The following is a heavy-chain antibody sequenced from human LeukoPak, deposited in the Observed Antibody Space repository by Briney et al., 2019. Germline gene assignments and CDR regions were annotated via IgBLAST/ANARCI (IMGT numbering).Heavy chain of an antibody. Sequence: ASVKVSCKVSGYTLTELSMHWVRRAPGKGLERMGGFDPEDGETIYAQKFQGRVTMTEDTSTDTAYMELSSLRSEDTAVYYCATGVGATNWFDPWGQGTLVTVSS. D-gene: IGHD1-26*01. V-gene: IGHV1-24*01. CDR3: ATGVGATNWFDP. CDR2: FDPEDGET. J-gene: IGHJ5*02. CDR1: GYTLTELS.